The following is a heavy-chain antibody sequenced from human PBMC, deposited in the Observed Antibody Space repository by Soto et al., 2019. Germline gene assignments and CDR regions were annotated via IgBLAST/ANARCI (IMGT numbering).Heavy chain of an antibody. CDR2: IIPMFDAA. CDR1: GGSFSSFA. CDR3: AKGSYYGASNAYDTPGFYYNYFGLDV. D-gene: IGHD3-16*01. J-gene: IGHJ6*02. Sequence: SVKVSCKASGGSFSSFAFSWVRQAPGQGLEWMGGIIPMFDAANYAQEFQGRVTIAADESTGTVYMELSRLRSEDTAVYYCAKGSYYGASNAYDTPGFYYNYFGLDVWGQGTTVTVSS. V-gene: IGHV1-69*13.